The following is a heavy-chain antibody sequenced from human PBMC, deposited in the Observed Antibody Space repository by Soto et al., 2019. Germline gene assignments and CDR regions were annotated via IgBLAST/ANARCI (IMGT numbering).Heavy chain of an antibody. CDR1: GYTFTSYA. Sequence: GASVKVSCKASGYTFTSYAMHWVRQAPGQRLEWMGWINAGNGNRKYSQKFQGRVTITRDTSASIAYMELSSLRSEDTAVYYCARDIGGWPDYWGQGTLVTISS. CDR2: INAGNGNR. CDR3: ARDIGGWPDY. D-gene: IGHD1-26*01. J-gene: IGHJ4*02. V-gene: IGHV1-3*01.